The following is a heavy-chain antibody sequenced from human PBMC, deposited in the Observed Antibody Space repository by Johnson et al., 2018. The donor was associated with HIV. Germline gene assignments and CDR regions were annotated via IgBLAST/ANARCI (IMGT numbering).Heavy chain of an antibody. CDR1: GFIFSSYW. CDR2: ISWNSGSI. V-gene: IGHV3-9*01. Sequence: VQLVESGGGLVQPGGSLRLSCAASGFIFSSYWMTWVRQPPGKGLEWVSGISWNSGSIGHADSVKGRFTISRDNAKNSLYLQMNNLRPEDTALYYCVRSYSRTFDIWGQGTMVTVSS. D-gene: IGHD2-21*01. CDR3: VRSYSRTFDI. J-gene: IGHJ3*02.